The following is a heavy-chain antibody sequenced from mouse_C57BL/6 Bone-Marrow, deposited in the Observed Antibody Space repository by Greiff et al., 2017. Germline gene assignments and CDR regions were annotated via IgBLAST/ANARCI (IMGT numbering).Heavy chain of an antibody. Sequence: QVQLQQSGAELVRPGASVKLSCKASGYTFTDYYINWVKQRPGQGLEWIARIYPGSGNTYYNEKFKGKATLTAEKSSSTAYMQLSSLTSEDSAVYFCAREGITTVVERYYFDYWGQGTTLTVSS. V-gene: IGHV1-76*01. CDR2: IYPGSGNT. CDR1: GYTFTDYY. D-gene: IGHD1-1*01. J-gene: IGHJ2*01. CDR3: AREGITTVVERYYFDY.